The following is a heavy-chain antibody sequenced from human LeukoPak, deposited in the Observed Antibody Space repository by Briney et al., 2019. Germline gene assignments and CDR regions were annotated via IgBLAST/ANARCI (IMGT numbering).Heavy chain of an antibody. CDR3: ARDMGYCSGGSCPFDP. V-gene: IGHV1-18*01. Sequence: ASVKASCKASGYTFTSYGISWVRQAPGQGLEWMAWISAYNGNTNYAQKLQGRVTMTTDTSTSTAYMELRSLRSDDTAVYYCARDMGYCSGGSCPFDPWGQGTLVTVSS. D-gene: IGHD2-15*01. CDR2: ISAYNGNT. CDR1: GYTFTSYG. J-gene: IGHJ5*02.